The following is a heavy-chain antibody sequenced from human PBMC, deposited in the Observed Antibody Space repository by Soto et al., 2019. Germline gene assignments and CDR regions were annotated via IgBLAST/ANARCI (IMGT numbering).Heavy chain of an antibody. Sequence: SETLSLTCTVSGGSISSGGYYWSWIRQHPGKGLEWIGYIYYSGSTYYNPSLKSRVTISVDTSKNQFSLKLSSVTAADTAVYYCARGGKDTAMVTEIIDYWGQGTLVTVSS. CDR1: GGSISSGGYY. D-gene: IGHD5-18*01. CDR2: IYYSGST. J-gene: IGHJ4*02. CDR3: ARGGKDTAMVTEIIDY. V-gene: IGHV4-31*03.